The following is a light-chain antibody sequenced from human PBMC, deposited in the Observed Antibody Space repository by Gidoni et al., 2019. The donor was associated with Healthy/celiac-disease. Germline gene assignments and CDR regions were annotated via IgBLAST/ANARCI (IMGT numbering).Light chain of an antibody. CDR3: QAWDDYV. Sequence: SCELTQPPAVSVSPGQTASITCSGDKLGDKYACWYQQKPGQSPVLVIYQHSKRPSGIPERFSGSNSGNTATLTISGTQAMDEADYYCQAWDDYVFGTGTKVTVL. CDR2: QHS. J-gene: IGLJ1*01. V-gene: IGLV3-1*01. CDR1: KLGDKY.